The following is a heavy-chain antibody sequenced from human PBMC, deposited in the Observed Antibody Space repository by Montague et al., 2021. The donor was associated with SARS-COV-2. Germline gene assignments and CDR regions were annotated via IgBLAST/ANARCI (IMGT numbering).Heavy chain of an antibody. CDR2: TYYRSRWFN. J-gene: IGHJ6*03. V-gene: IGHV6-1*01. CDR3: ARATERRVYYYYYYMDV. D-gene: IGHD1-14*01. Sequence: CAISGDSVSSNSAAWNWIRRSPSRGLEWLGRTYYRSRWFNDYAVSIRSRITVNPDTSKNQFSLQLNSVTPEDTAVYYCARATERRVYYYYYYMDVWGKGTTVTV. CDR1: GDSVSSNSAA.